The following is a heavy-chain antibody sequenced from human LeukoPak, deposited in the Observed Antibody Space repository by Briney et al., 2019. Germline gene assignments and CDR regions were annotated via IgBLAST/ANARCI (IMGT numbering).Heavy chain of an antibody. CDR3: VRWFGEYLHAFDI. CDR2: VNADGGNT. Sequence: SGGSLRLSCAASGFTFDNYRMSWVRQAPGKGLEWVSTVNADGGNTYYADSVKGRFTISRDNAKNSLYLQMNSLRAEDTALYYCVRWFGEYLHAFDIWGQGTMVTVSS. V-gene: IGHV3-20*04. CDR1: GFTFDNYR. J-gene: IGHJ3*02. D-gene: IGHD3-10*01.